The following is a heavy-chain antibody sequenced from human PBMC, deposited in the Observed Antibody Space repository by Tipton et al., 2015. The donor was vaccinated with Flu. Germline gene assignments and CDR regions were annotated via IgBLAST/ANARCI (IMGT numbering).Heavy chain of an antibody. D-gene: IGHD3-16*02. Sequence: GSLRLSCAASGFTFSGYGMHWVRQAPGKGLEWVSFIRHDESDKYYADSVKGRFTISRDESKNTLYLQMNSLRPEDTAIYYCTRVFLSYFFDYWGQGTLVTVSS. J-gene: IGHJ4*02. CDR1: GFTFSGYG. CDR3: TRVFLSYFFDY. V-gene: IGHV3-30*02. CDR2: IRHDESDK.